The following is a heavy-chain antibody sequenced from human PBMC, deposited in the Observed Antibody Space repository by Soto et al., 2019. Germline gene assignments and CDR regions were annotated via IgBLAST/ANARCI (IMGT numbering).Heavy chain of an antibody. CDR3: ARDPTANWGLDWYFDL. CDR2: ISYDGSNK. Sequence: QVQLVESGGGVVQPGRSLRLSCAASGFTFSSYAMHWVRQAPGKGLEWVAVISYDGSNKYYADSVKGRFTISRDNSKNTLYLQMNSLRAGDTAGYYCARDPTANWGLDWYFDLWGRGTLVTVSS. D-gene: IGHD7-27*01. CDR1: GFTFSSYA. J-gene: IGHJ2*01. V-gene: IGHV3-30-3*01.